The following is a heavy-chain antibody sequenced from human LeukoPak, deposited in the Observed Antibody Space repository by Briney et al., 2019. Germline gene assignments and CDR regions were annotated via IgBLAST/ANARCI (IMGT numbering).Heavy chain of an antibody. CDR1: GFTFXSYW. Sequence: GFTFXSYWMHWVRQAPGKGLVWVSRINSDGSSTSXADSVKGRFTISRDNAKNTLYLQMNSLRAEDTAVYYCXXXRXXXXGLXXYWGQGTLVTVSS. CDR3: XXXRXXXXGLXXY. CDR2: INSDGSST. J-gene: IGHJ4*02. V-gene: IGHV3-74*01.